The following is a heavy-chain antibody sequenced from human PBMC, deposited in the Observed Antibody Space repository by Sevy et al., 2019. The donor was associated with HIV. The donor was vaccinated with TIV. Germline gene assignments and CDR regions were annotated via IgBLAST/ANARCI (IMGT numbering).Heavy chain of an antibody. Sequence: SETLSLTCSVSGGSISSYFWTWVRQSPGKGLEWIGNIYFTGNTDYSPSLKSRVTLSLDTSKSQFSLTLKSVTAADTAIYFCAGDSRTGPWVFDYWGQGTLVTVSS. CDR2: IYFTGNT. CDR1: GGSISSYF. V-gene: IGHV4-59*03. D-gene: IGHD3-9*01. CDR3: AGDSRTGPWVFDY. J-gene: IGHJ4*02.